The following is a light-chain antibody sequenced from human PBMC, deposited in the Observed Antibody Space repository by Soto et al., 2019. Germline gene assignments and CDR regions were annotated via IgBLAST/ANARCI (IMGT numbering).Light chain of an antibody. J-gene: IGKJ1*01. CDR2: GAS. Sequence: IGWTQSPDTLSLSPGERATLSCRASQSVSNNYLAWYQQKPGQAPRLLIYGASNRATGIPDRFSGSGSGTDFTLTISRLEPEDFAVYYCQQYGSSGTFGQGTKVDIK. V-gene: IGKV3-20*01. CDR1: QSVSNNY. CDR3: QQYGSSGT.